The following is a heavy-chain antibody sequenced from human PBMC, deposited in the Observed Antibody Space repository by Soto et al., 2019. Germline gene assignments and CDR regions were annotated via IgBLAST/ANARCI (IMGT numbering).Heavy chain of an antibody. D-gene: IGHD3-22*01. CDR1: GYTFTSYG. V-gene: IGHV1-18*01. CDR3: ARATNLDQYDSSGYAFDI. Sequence: ASVKVSCKASGYTFTSYGISWVRQAPGQGLEWMGWISAYNGNTNYAQKLQGRVTMTTDTSTSTAYMELRSLRSDDTAVYYCARATNLDQYDSSGYAFDIWGQGTMVTVSS. J-gene: IGHJ3*02. CDR2: ISAYNGNT.